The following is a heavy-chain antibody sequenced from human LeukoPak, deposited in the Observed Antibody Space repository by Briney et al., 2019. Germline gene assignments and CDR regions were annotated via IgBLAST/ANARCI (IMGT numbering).Heavy chain of an antibody. J-gene: IGHJ4*02. CDR3: ARVDQYYDILTGYSTSHYFDY. V-gene: IGHV5-51*01. Sequence: GESLKISCKGSGYSFTSYWIGWVRQMPGKGLEWMGIINPGDSDTRYIPSFQGQVTISADKSISTAYLQWSSLKASDTAMYYCARVDQYYDILTGYSTSHYFDYWGQGTLVTVSS. D-gene: IGHD3-9*01. CDR2: INPGDSDT. CDR1: GYSFTSYW.